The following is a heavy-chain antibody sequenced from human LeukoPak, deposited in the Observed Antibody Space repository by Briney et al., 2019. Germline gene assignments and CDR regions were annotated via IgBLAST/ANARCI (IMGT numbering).Heavy chain of an antibody. D-gene: IGHD4-17*01. J-gene: IGHJ3*02. CDR2: IYYSGST. V-gene: IGHV4-31*03. Sequence: SSETLSLTCTVSGGSISSGGYYWSWIRQHPGKGLEWIGYIYYSGSTYYNPSLKSRVTISVDTSKNQFSLKLSSVTAADTAVYYCARGPDRDYGDYVRGLSESYDAFDIWGQGTMVTVSS. CDR1: GGSISSGGYY. CDR3: ARGPDRDYGDYVRGLSESYDAFDI.